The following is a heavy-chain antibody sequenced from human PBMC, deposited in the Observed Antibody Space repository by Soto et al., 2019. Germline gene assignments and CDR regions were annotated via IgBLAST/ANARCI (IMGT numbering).Heavy chain of an antibody. CDR1: GGSVSIGSYD. J-gene: IGHJ5*01. Sequence: AETLAITCTFSGGSVSIGSYDWGWIRQPPGKRLEWIGYVYYSGTTNYNPSLKSRVTISVDTSKNQFSLKLSSVTAADTAVYYCVYSSSWYDCWGQGTMVTVSS. D-gene: IGHD6-13*01. CDR3: VYSSSWYDC. CDR2: VYYSGTT. V-gene: IGHV4-61*01.